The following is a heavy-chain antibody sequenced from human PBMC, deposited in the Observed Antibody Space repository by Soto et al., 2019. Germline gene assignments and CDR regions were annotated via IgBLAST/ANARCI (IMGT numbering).Heavy chain of an antibody. Sequence: PGGSLRLSCAGSGFTFGNSAMSWVRQAPGKGLEWVGRTRKKANSYTTEYATSVKGRFTISRDDSKNSLFLQMISLKTEDTAVYYCVRVKADFSFDFGGQGTPVTVSS. CDR3: VRVKADFSFDF. V-gene: IGHV3-72*01. CDR1: GFTFGNSA. CDR2: TRKKANSYTT. D-gene: IGHD3-3*01. J-gene: IGHJ4*02.